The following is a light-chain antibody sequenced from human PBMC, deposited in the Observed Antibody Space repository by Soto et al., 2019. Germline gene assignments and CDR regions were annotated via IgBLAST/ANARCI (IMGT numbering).Light chain of an antibody. Sequence: QLVLTQSPSASASLGASVRLTCTLSSAHSSHAIAWHQQQSGKGPRYLMKVNSDGSHRKGDEIPDRFSGSSSGAERYLTISSLQSEDEADYYCQSWGTGTRLVFGGGTKLTVL. J-gene: IGLJ2*01. CDR3: QSWGTGTRLV. CDR1: SAHSSHA. V-gene: IGLV4-69*01. CDR2: VNSDGSH.